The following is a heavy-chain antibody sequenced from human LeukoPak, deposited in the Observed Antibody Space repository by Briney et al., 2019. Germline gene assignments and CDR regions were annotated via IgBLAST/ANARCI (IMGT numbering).Heavy chain of an antibody. J-gene: IGHJ3*02. CDR1: GGSIITSNW. CDR3: ARNGPTAAGAFDI. Sequence: PSETLSLTCGVSGGSIITSNWWTWVRQPPGKGLEWIREIYHTEKTNYNPSLKSRVTISLDKSKNQFSLKLTSVAAADTAVYYCARNGPTAAGAFDIWGQGTTVIVSS. V-gene: IGHV4/OR15-8*02. CDR2: IYHTEKT. D-gene: IGHD6-13*01.